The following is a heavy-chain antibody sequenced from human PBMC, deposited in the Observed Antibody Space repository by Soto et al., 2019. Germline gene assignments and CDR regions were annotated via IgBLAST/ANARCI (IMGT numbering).Heavy chain of an antibody. CDR3: ASDSNSYYDSSGYYAFDI. J-gene: IGHJ3*02. Sequence: ASVKVSCKASGYTFTSYYMHWVRQAPGQGLEWMGIINPSGGSTSYAQKFQGRVTMTRDTSTSTVYMELGSLRSEDTAVYYWASDSNSYYDSSGYYAFDIWGQGTMVTV. V-gene: IGHV1-46*01. CDR2: INPSGGST. D-gene: IGHD3-22*01. CDR1: GYTFTSYY.